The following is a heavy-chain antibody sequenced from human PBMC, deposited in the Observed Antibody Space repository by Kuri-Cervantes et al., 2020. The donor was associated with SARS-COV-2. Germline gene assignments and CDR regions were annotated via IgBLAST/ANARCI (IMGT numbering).Heavy chain of an antibody. D-gene: IGHD4-11*01. CDR3: AKVPTLTTGSTEV. CDR2: ISGYNAYN. Sequence: ASVKVSCKTAGYSFTGNGISWVRQKPGQGLEWRGWISGYNAYNNNPYKDVQKKFQGRVTLTTDTTTKSIYMELRDLRANDTAVYYCAKVPTLTTGSTEVWGKGTWVTGYS. CDR1: GYSFTGNG. J-gene: IGHJ6*04. V-gene: IGHV1-18*01.